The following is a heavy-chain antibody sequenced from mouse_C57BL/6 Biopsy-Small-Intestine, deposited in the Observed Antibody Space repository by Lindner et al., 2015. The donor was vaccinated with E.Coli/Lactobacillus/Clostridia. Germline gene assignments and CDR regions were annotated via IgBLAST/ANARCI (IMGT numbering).Heavy chain of an antibody. Sequence: VQLQESGAELVKPGASVKISCKASGYSFTGYNMNWVKQSHGKSLEWIGEINPSTGGTTYNQIFKAKATLTVDKSSSTAYMQLKSLTSEDSAVYYCIYDGYYGNFDYWGQGTTLTVSS. J-gene: IGHJ2*01. CDR2: INPSTGGT. D-gene: IGHD2-3*01. CDR3: IYDGYYGNFDY. V-gene: IGHV1-42*01. CDR1: GYSFTGYN.